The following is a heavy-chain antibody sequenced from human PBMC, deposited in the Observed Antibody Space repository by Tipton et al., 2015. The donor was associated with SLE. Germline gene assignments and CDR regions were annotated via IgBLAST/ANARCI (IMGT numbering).Heavy chain of an antibody. J-gene: IGHJ3*01. Sequence: QLVQSGAEVKKPGESLKISCKGSGYSFTSYWIGWVRQAPGQGLEWMGWISTYNGNTNYAQKLQGRVTMTTDTSTSTAYMELRSLRSDDTAVYYGAKESGYDHDAFDVWGQGTMVTVSS. D-gene: IGHD5-12*01. CDR1: GYSFTSYW. V-gene: IGHV1-18*04. CDR2: ISTYNGNT. CDR3: AKESGYDHDAFDV.